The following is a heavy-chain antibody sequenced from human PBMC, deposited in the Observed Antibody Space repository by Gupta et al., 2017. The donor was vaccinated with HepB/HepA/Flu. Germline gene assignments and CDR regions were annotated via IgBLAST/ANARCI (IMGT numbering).Heavy chain of an antibody. CDR2: ISSSGSTI. V-gene: IGHV3-11*01. D-gene: IGHD3-3*01. CDR1: GFPFSDYY. CDR3: ATYDFWSGYYPSGMDV. Sequence: QVQLVESGGGLVKPGGSLRLSCAASGFPFSDYYMSWIRQAPGKGLEWVSYISSSGSTIYYADSVKGRFTISRDNAKNSLYLQMNSLRAEDTAVYYCATYDFWSGYYPSGMDVWGQGTTVTVSS. J-gene: IGHJ6*02.